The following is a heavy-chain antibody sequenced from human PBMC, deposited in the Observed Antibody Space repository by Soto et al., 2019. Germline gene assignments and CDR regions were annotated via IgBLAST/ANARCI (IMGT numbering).Heavy chain of an antibody. CDR2: INAGNGNT. Sequence: ASVKVSCKASGYTFTSYAMHWVRQAPGQRLEWMGWINAGNGNTKYSQKFQGRVTITRDTSASTAYMELSSLRSEDTAVYYCARDKIIAAAGTYEVKTNYYYYGMDVWGQGTTVTVSS. J-gene: IGHJ6*02. CDR1: GYTFTSYA. V-gene: IGHV1-3*01. CDR3: ARDKIIAAAGTYEVKTNYYYYGMDV. D-gene: IGHD6-13*01.